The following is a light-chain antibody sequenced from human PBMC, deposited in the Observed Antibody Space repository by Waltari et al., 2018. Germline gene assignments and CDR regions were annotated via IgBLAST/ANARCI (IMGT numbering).Light chain of an antibody. Sequence: DIQLTQSPSFLSASVGDPVALTCRASKDIANSVACDQQNPGKAPRLLVLGAATLQDGVPSRFSGSGSGTEFTLTISSLRPEDFGTYFCQRLNSFFYTFGKGTTLEIK. CDR3: QRLNSFFYT. V-gene: IGKV1-9*01. CDR1: KDIANS. CDR2: GAA. J-gene: IGKJ2*01.